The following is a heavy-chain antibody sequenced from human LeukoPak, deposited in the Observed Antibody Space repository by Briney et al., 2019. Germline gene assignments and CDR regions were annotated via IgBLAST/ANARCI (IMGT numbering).Heavy chain of an antibody. CDR2: IYYSGST. CDR1: GGSISSSSYY. V-gene: IGHV4-39*07. CDR3: ARVVYFDWIYFDS. J-gene: IGHJ4*02. D-gene: IGHD3-9*01. Sequence: SETLSLTCTISGGSISSSSYYWGWIRQPPGKGLEWIGSIYYSGSTYYNPSLKSRVTISVDTSKNQFSLKLSSVTAADTAVYYCARVVYFDWIYFDSWGQGTLVTVSS.